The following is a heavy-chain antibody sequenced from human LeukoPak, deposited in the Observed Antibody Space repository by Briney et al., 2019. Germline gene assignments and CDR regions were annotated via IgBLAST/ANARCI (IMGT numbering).Heavy chain of an antibody. CDR1: GYSISSNYY. J-gene: IGHJ4*02. D-gene: IGHD7-27*01. CDR3: AKRGNWGFFDY. V-gene: IGHV4-38-2*02. CDR2: IYHSGST. Sequence: SETLSLTCTVSGYSISSNYYWGWIRQPPGKGLEWIGSIYHSGSTYFNPSLKSRVTISVDTTKNQFSLKLSSVTVADTAVYYCAKRGNWGFFDYWGQGTLVTVSS.